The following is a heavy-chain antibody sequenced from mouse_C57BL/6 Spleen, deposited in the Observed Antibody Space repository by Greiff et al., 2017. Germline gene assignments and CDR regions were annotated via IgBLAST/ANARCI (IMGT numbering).Heavy chain of an antibody. V-gene: IGHV2-2*01. D-gene: IGHD2-2*01. CDR2: IWRGGSA. CDR1: GFSLTSYG. Sequence: VQLQQSGPGLVQPSQSLSITCKVSGFSLTSYGVHWVRQSPGKGLEWLGVIWRGGSADYNAAFISRLSISKDNSKSQVFLKMNTLPADDTAIYLCARNPSSTMVATYVARGYWGQGTSVTVSA. CDR3: ARNPSSTMVATYVARGY. J-gene: IGHJ4*01.